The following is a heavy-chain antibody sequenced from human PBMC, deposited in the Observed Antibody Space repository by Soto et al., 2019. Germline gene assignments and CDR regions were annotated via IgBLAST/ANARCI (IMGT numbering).Heavy chain of an antibody. V-gene: IGHV3-7*03. J-gene: IGHJ6*02. D-gene: IGHD3-16*01. CDR1: GFTLCNYW. CDR2: IKQDGSEK. Sequence: PGGSPGLSYAASGFTLCNYWMSWVPPASGKGVEWVANIKQDGSEKYYVDSVKGRFTISRDNAKNSLYLQMNSLRAEDTAVYYCARAAYDYRFDYYYYYGMDVWGQGTTVTVSS. CDR3: ARAAYDYRFDYYYYYGMDV.